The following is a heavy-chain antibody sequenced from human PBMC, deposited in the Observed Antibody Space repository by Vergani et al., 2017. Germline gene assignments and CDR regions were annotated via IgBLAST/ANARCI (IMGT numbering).Heavy chain of an antibody. D-gene: IGHD5-24*01. J-gene: IGHJ2*01. Sequence: QVQLVQSGAEVKKPGSSVKVSCKASGGTFSSYAISWVRQAPGQGLEWMGGIIPIFGTANYAQKFQGSVTITADESTSTAYMELSSLRSEDTAVYYCARDGTGRDGYKFWYFDLWGRGTLVTVSS. CDR2: IIPIFGTA. CDR1: GGTFSSYA. V-gene: IGHV1-69*01. CDR3: ARDGTGRDGYKFWYFDL.